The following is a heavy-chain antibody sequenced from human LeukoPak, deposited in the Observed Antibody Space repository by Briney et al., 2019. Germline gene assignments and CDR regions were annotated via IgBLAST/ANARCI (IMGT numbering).Heavy chain of an antibody. V-gene: IGHV1-69*04. J-gene: IGHJ5*02. D-gene: IGHD3-22*01. CDR3: ARAHYYDGSGYRNWFDP. CDR1: GGTFSSYA. CDR2: IIPILGIA. Sequence: SVKVSCKASGGTFSSYAISWVRQAPGQGLEWMGRIIPILGIANYAQKFQGRVTITADKSTSTAYMELSSLRSEDTAVYYCARAHYYDGSGYRNWFDPWGQGTLVTVSS.